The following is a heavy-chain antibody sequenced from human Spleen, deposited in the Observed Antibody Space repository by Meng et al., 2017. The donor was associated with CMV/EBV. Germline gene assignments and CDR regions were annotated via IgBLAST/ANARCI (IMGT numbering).Heavy chain of an antibody. V-gene: IGHV1-2*02. Sequence: ASVKVSCKASGYTFTDYFIHWVRQAPGQGLEWMGWINPNSGGTNFAQKFQGRVTMTSDTSVSTAYMELSRLRSDDTAVYYCARDLSPRLSGAIFCFDYWGQGTQVTVSS. CDR1: GYTFTDYF. D-gene: IGHD1-26*01. CDR2: INPNSGGT. J-gene: IGHJ4*02. CDR3: ARDLSPRLSGAIFCFDY.